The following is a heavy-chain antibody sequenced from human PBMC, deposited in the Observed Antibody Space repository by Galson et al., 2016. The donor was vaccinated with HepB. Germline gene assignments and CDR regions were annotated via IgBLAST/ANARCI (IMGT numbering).Heavy chain of an antibody. Sequence: SETLSLTCIVSGGSISSDYYWGWIRQTPGRGLEWIGSLYSGEDTYYNPSLKSRVTISVDTSRNQFSLKLSSVTAADTAVYYGARNWATGYYYMDVWGKGTTVTVSS. CDR3: ARNWATGYYYMDV. CDR1: GGSISSDYY. V-gene: IGHV4-39*01. CDR2: LYSGEDT. D-gene: IGHD5-12*01. J-gene: IGHJ6*03.